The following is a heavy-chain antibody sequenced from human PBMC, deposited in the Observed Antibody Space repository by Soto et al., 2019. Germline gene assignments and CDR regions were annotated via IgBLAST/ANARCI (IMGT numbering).Heavy chain of an antibody. CDR2: YHSGGRN. CDR1: GVSLNTADTW. CDR3: VKSRQMVSGNDYGLDV. Sequence: QVQLQESGSGLVKPSQSLSLTCTVSGVSLNTADTWWSWIRQSPGKGLEFIGYYHSGGRNSYDASFRSRVIICADTSNSQFSLKLSSVTVADTAVYFCVKSRQMVSGNDYGLDVWGQGTTVTVSS. J-gene: IGHJ6*02. D-gene: IGHD2-15*01. V-gene: IGHV4-30-4*01.